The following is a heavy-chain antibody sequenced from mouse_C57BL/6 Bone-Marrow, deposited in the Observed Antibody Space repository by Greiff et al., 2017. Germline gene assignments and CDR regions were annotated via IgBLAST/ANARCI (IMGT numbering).Heavy chain of an antibody. CDR1: GFNIKDDY. D-gene: IGHD1-1*01. V-gene: IGHV14-4*01. J-gene: IGHJ1*03. CDR2: IDPENGDT. Sequence: EVQLQQSGAELVRPGASVKLSCTASGFNIKDDYMHWVKQRPEQGLEWIGWIDPENGDTEYASKFQGKATITADTYSNTAYLQLSSLPSEDTAVYDCTTWCQYYGSSSFVWGTGTTVTVSS. CDR3: TTWCQYYGSSSFV.